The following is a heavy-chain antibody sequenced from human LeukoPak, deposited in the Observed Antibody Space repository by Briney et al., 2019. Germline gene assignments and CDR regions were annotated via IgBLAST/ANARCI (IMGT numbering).Heavy chain of an antibody. D-gene: IGHD1-26*01. Sequence: QPGGSLRLSCAASGFTFSGSAMHWVRQASGKGLEWVGRIRSKANSYATAYAASVKGRFTISRDDSKNTAYLQMNSLKTEDTAVYYCTRVGATFLDYWGQGTLVTVSS. CDR1: GFTFSGSA. CDR3: TRVGATFLDY. V-gene: IGHV3-73*01. CDR2: IRSKANSYAT. J-gene: IGHJ4*02.